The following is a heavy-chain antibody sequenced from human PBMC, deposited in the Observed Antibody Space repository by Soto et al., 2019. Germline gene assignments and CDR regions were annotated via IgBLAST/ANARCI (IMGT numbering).Heavy chain of an antibody. D-gene: IGHD3-10*01. V-gene: IGHV3-30-3*01. Sequence: GGSLRLSCAASGFTFSSYAMHWVRQAPGKGLEWVAVISYDGSNKYYADSVKGRFTISRDNSKNTLYLQMNSLRAEDTAVYYCGRERTYGSGLYGMDVWGQGTTVTVSS. CDR3: GRERTYGSGLYGMDV. CDR2: ISYDGSNK. CDR1: GFTFSSYA. J-gene: IGHJ6*02.